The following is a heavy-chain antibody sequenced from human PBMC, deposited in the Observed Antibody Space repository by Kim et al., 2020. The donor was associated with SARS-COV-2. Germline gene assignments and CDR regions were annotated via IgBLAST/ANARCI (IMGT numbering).Heavy chain of an antibody. CDR1: GGSISNYY. J-gene: IGHJ5*02. D-gene: IGHD6-19*01. Sequence: ETLSLTCTVSGGSISNYYWSWIRQPPGKGLEWIGYIYYSGSTNYNPSLKSRVTISVDTSKNQFSLKLSSVTAADTAVYYCARDSSMAGYPHFDPWGQGTLVTVSS. CDR2: IYYSGST. CDR3: ARDSSMAGYPHFDP. V-gene: IGHV4-59*01.